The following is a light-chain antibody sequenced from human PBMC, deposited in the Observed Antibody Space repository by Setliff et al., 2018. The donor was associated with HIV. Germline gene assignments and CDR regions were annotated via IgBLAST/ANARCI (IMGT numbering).Light chain of an antibody. Sequence: QSVLTQPPSASGSPGQSVTISCTGNSSHVGDLTYVSWYRHHPGKAPKLIIYEVSKWPSGVSNHFSGSKSGNTASLTISGLQTEDEAEYYCCSYASTGSFVFGTGTKVTVL. CDR3: CSYASTGSFV. J-gene: IGLJ1*01. CDR2: EVS. V-gene: IGLV2-8*01. CDR1: SSHVGDLTY.